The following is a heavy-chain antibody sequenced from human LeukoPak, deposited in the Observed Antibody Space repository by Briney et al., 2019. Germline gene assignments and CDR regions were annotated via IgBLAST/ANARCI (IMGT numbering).Heavy chain of an antibody. CDR2: ISPSGGST. D-gene: IGHD6-13*01. CDR1: GYTFTSNY. CDR3: AREGTFSSPRNWFDP. J-gene: IGHJ5*02. V-gene: IGHV1-46*01. Sequence: ASVKVSCKAFGYTFTSNYMHWVRLAPGQGPEWMGVISPSGGSTTYAQKFQGRVTLTRDMSTSTDYLELSSLRSEDTAVYYCAREGTFSSPRNWFDPWGQGTLVTVSS.